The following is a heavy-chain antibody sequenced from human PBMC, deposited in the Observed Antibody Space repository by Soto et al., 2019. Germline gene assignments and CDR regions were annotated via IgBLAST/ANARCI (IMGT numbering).Heavy chain of an antibody. CDR2: ISGTSDAA. CDR1: GFTFSSYA. D-gene: IGHD1-26*01. V-gene: IGHV3-23*04. CDR3: GKYSGSYPVYNGMNL. J-gene: IGHJ6*02. Sequence: VQLVESGGGVVQPGRSLRLSCAASGFTFSSYAMHWVRQAPGKGLEWVSIISGTSDAAHYAESVKGRFTSSRDNSKKTLYLRMNSLRAEDTAVYYCGKYSGSYPVYNGMNLWGQGTTVIVCS.